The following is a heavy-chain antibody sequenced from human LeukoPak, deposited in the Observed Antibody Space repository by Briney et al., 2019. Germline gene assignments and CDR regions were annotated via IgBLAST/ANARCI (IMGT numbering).Heavy chain of an antibody. CDR2: IYYSGST. Sequence: SETLSLTCTVSGGSISSSSYSWGWIRQPPGKGLEWIGSIYYSGSTYYNPSLKSRVTISVDTSKNQFSLKLSSVTAADTAVYYCARLPYGDYVSSWGQGTLVTVSS. CDR3: ARLPYGDYVSS. D-gene: IGHD4-17*01. J-gene: IGHJ5*02. CDR1: GGSISSSSYS. V-gene: IGHV4-39*01.